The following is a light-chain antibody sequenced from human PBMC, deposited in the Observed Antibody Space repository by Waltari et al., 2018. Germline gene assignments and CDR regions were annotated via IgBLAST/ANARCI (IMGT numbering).Light chain of an antibody. CDR3: QSYDRSLTGSWV. Sequence: QSVLTQPPSVSGAPGQRVTTSCTGSDSNIGAGYEVQWSQQLPGTAPKLLIYVNTNRPSGVPDRFSGSKSGTSGSLAITGLQAEDESYYYCQSYDRSLTGSWVFGGGTKLTVL. CDR1: DSNIGAGYE. J-gene: IGLJ3*02. CDR2: VNT. V-gene: IGLV1-40*01.